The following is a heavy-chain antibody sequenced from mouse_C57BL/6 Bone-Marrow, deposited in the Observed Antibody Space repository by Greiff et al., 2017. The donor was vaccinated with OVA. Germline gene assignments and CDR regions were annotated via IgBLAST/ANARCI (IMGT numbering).Heavy chain of an antibody. CDR1: GYTFTSYW. J-gene: IGHJ3*01. CDR3: ARDWFAY. V-gene: IGHV1-69*01. CDR2: IDPSDSYT. Sequence: QVQLQQPGAELVMPGASVKLSCKASGYTFTSYWMHWVKQRPGQGLEWIGEIDPSDSYTNYNQKFKGKSTLAVDKSSSTAYMQLSSLTSEDSAVYCCARDWFAYWGQGTRVTVSA.